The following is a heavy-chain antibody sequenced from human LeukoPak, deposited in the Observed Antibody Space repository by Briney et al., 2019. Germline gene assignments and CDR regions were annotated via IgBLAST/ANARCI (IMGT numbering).Heavy chain of an antibody. D-gene: IGHD6-13*01. CDR1: GYTFTSYD. CDR3: ARGHSRTYDRAGNWFDP. Sequence: ASVKVSCKASGYTFTSYDINWVRQATGQGLEWMGWMNPNSGNTGYAQKFQGRVTMTRNTSISTAYMELSSLRSEDTAVYYCARGHSRTYDRAGNWFDPWGQGTLVTVSS. CDR2: MNPNSGNT. J-gene: IGHJ5*02. V-gene: IGHV1-8*01.